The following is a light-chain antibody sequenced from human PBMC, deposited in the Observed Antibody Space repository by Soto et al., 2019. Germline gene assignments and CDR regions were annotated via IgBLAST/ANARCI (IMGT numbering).Light chain of an antibody. CDR1: SGSIASNF. V-gene: IGLV6-57*04. Sequence: NFMLTQPHSVSESPGKTVIISCTRSSGSIASNFVQWYQQRPGSAPTTVIYEDNERPSGVPDRFSGSVDSSSNSASLTISGLKTEDEADYYCQSYSTTNPWVVGGGTKLTVL. CDR2: EDN. CDR3: QSYSTTNPWV. J-gene: IGLJ3*02.